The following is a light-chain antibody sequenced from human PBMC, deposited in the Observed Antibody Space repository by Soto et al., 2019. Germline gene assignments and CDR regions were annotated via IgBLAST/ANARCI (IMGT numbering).Light chain of an antibody. CDR1: QRFSSY. Sequence: DIQMTQSPSSLSASVGDRVTITCRASQRFSSYLNWYQQKPGKAPKVLIYGTSSLQSGVPSRFSGSGYGTDFTLTVSNQQPEDFATYYCQQSYSIPWTFGQGTKVDIK. V-gene: IGKV1-39*01. CDR3: QQSYSIPWT. J-gene: IGKJ1*01. CDR2: GTS.